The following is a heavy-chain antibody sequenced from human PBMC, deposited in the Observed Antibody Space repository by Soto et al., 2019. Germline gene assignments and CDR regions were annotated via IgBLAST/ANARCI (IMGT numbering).Heavy chain of an antibody. CDR3: ARHGPLTNNWNQLNC. V-gene: IGHV4-39*01. Sequence: QLQLQESGPGLVKPSETLSLTCTVSGGSISSSPYYWAWIRQPPGKGLEWIGNIYYNRNTFYNPSLRSRVTISIDTSKSQFSLWLSSVTASDTAVYYCARHGPLTNNWNQLNCWGQGTLVTVSS. CDR1: GGSISSSPYY. J-gene: IGHJ4*02. D-gene: IGHD1-1*01. CDR2: IYYNRNT.